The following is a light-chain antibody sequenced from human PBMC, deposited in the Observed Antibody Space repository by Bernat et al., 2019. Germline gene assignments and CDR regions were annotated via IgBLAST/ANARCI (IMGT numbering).Light chain of an antibody. CDR2: SNN. J-gene: IGLJ3*02. V-gene: IGLV1-47*01. Sequence: QSVLTQPPSASGTPGQRVTISCSGSTSNIGSNYVYWYQQLPGTAPKLLIYSNNQRPSGVPDRFSGSKSGTSASLAISGLRSEDEVDYYCAAWDDSLRGRVFGGGTKLTVL. CDR3: AAWDDSLRGRV. CDR1: TSNIGSNY.